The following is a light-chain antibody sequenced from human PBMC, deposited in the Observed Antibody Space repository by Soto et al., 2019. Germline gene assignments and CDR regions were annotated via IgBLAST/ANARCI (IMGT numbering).Light chain of an antibody. Sequence: QSALTQPASVSGSPGQSITISCTGTSSDVGGCNCVSWYQQHPGKAPTLMIYEVNKRPSGVSNRFSGSKSGNTASLTISGLPAEDEADYYCCSSVGSPNGVFGGGTKLTVL. J-gene: IGLJ3*02. V-gene: IGLV2-23*02. CDR2: EVN. CDR3: CSSVGSPNGV. CDR1: SSDVGGCNC.